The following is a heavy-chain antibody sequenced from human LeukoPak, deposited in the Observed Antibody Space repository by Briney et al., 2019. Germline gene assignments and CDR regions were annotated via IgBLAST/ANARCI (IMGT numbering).Heavy chain of an antibody. CDR1: GFTFSSYA. CDR2: ISYDGSNK. D-gene: IGHD3-22*01. J-gene: IGHJ4*02. Sequence: GRSLRLSCAASGFTFSSYAMHWVRQAPGEGLEWVAVISYDGSNKYYADSVKGRFTISRDNSKNTLYLQMNSLRAEDTAVYYCARQLQDAPLFYDSSGYLVYWGQGTLVTVSS. CDR3: ARQLQDAPLFYDSSGYLVY. V-gene: IGHV3-30-3*01.